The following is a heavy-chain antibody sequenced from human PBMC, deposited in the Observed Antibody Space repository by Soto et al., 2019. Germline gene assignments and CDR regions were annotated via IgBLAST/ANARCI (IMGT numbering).Heavy chain of an antibody. D-gene: IGHD6-19*01. J-gene: IGHJ4*02. CDR1: GFNFGVFG. CDR2: LSYEGSEE. V-gene: IGHV3-30*03. CDR3: AIPRRSSLLEVAGPGFES. Sequence: QVRLVESGGGVVQPGRSLRLSCAASGFNFGVFGMHWVRQAPGKGLEWLSVLSYEGSEEYYADSVRGRFTISRDNSKNSLFLLLDTLRVDDSGAYYCAIPRRSSLLEVAGPGFESWGQGTLVTVS.